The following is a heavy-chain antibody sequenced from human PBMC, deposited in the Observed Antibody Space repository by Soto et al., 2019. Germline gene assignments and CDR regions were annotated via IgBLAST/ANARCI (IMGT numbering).Heavy chain of an antibody. CDR3: AKGGSRTRGLGDV. D-gene: IGHD3-10*01. CDR1: GFTFSSYA. Sequence: PGGSLRLSCAASGFTFSSYALSWVRQAPGKGLEWVSVISGGGGNTYYADSVKGRFTISRDNSKNTLYLQMSSLRAEDTAVYYCAKGGSRTRGLGDVWGPGTTVTVAS. V-gene: IGHV3-23*01. J-gene: IGHJ6*02. CDR2: ISGGGGNT.